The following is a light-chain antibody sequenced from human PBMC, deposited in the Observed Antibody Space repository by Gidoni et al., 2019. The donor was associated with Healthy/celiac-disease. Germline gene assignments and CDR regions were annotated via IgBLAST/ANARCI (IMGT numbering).Light chain of an antibody. J-gene: IGKJ1*01. CDR2: GAS. V-gene: IGKV3-20*01. Sequence: EIMLRQSPGTLSFSPGEKATLSCSARQSVSSSYLAWYQQKPGQAPRPLIYGASSRATGIPDRFSGSGSGTDFTLTISRLEPEDFAVYYCQQYGSSPRTFGQGTKVEIK. CDR1: QSVSSSY. CDR3: QQYGSSPRT.